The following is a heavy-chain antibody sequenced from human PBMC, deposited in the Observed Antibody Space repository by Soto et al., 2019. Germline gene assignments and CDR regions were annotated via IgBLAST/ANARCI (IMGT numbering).Heavy chain of an antibody. CDR3: ARDGLPADGVGMDV. CDR2: ISSSGSTI. V-gene: IGHV3-48*03. D-gene: IGHD2-2*01. Sequence: VGSLRLSCAASGFTFSSYEMNWVRQAPGKGLEWVSYISSSGSTIYYADSVKGRFTISRDNAKNSLYLQMNSLRAEDTAAYYCARDGLPADGVGMDVWGQGTTVTVSS. CDR1: GFTFSSYE. J-gene: IGHJ6*02.